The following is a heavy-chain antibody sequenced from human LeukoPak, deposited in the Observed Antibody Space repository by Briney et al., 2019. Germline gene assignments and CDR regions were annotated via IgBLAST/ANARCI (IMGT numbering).Heavy chain of an antibody. CDR2: MWYDGSRE. D-gene: IGHD1-26*01. CDR1: GFILSTHG. Sequence: PGGSLRLSCAASGFILSTHGMHWVRQAPGKGLEWVAGMWYDGSREDYADSVKGRFTISRDMSKNTPNLRMNSLRVEDTAMFYCARDLSFGSLDFRGQGTLVTVSS. J-gene: IGHJ4*02. V-gene: IGHV3-33*01. CDR3: ARDLSFGSLDF.